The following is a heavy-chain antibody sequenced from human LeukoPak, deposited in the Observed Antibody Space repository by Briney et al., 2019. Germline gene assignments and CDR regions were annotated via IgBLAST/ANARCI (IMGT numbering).Heavy chain of an antibody. CDR1: GGSISSYY. Sequence: SSETLSLTCTVSGGSISSYYWSWIRQPAGKGLEWIGRIYTSGSTNYNPSLKSRVTMSVDTSKNQFSLKLSSVTAADTAVYYCARGMITFGGVIADYYYYYMDVRGKGTTVTVSS. CDR3: ARGMITFGGVIADYYYYYMDV. CDR2: IYTSGST. V-gene: IGHV4-4*07. J-gene: IGHJ6*03. D-gene: IGHD3-16*02.